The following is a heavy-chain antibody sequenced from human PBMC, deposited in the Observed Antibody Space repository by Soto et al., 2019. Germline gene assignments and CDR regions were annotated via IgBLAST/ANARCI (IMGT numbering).Heavy chain of an antibody. CDR3: ARDPGYCTNGVCYTPHYYFDY. J-gene: IGHJ4*02. CDR2: LHYSGST. D-gene: IGHD2-8*01. Sequence: SETLSITCTVSGVSISRNDYYWGWVRQPPGKGLEWIGSLHYSGSTYYNPSLKSRVTISVDTSKNQFFLRLTSVTAADTAVYYCARDPGYCTNGVCYTPHYYFDYWGQGTLVTLSS. V-gene: IGHV4-39*07. CDR1: GVSISRNDYY.